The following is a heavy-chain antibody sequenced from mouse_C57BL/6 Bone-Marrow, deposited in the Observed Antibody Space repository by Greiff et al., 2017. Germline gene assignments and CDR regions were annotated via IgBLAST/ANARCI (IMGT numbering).Heavy chain of an antibody. CDR3: ARGRGVWFAY. J-gene: IGHJ3*01. CDR2: IYPGSGNT. Sequence: QVTLKVSGAELVRPGASVKLSCKASGYTFTDYYINWVKQRPGQGLEWIARIYPGSGNTYYNEKFKGKATLTAEKSSSTAYMQLSSLPSEDSAVYFCARGRGVWFAYWGQGTLVTVSA. V-gene: IGHV1-76*01. CDR1: GYTFTDYY.